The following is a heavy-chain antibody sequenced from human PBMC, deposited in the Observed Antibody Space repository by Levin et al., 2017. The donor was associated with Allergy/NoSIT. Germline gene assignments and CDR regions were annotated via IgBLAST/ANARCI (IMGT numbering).Heavy chain of an antibody. V-gene: IGHV4-39*02. CDR2: INYVGTT. CDR1: GQSISNSDYY. CDR3: ARRRSGLNWFDP. J-gene: IGHJ5*02. D-gene: IGHD3-3*01. Sequence: PSETLSLTCSVSGQSISNSDYYWGWIRQAPGRGLEWIALINYVGTTFYNPSLKSRVTISMDTSDNDFSLNLSSVTAADTAVYYCARRRSGLNWFDPWGQGTLVTVSS.